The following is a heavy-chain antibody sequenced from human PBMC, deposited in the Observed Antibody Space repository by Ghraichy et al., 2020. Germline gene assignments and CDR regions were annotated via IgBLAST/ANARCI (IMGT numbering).Heavy chain of an antibody. V-gene: IGHV3-7*01. D-gene: IGHD2-2*01. CDR2: IKEDGGEK. J-gene: IGHJ6*02. Sequence: GGSLRLSCAASGFTFSRYWMSWVRQAPGKGPEWVANIKEDGGEKYYVDSVKGRFTISRDNAKNSLYLQMNSLRAEDTAVYYCARDKMYGPAAIPPMDVWGQGTTVTVSS. CDR3: ARDKMYGPAAIPPMDV. CDR1: GFTFSRYW.